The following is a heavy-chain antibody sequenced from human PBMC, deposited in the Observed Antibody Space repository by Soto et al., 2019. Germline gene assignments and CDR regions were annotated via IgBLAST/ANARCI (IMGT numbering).Heavy chain of an antibody. CDR3: ARHREDYYYDSSGYSAVRGNWFDP. Sequence: SETLSLTCTVSGGSMSPYYWSWIRQAPGVGLEWIAYVYYSGYTHYNPSLKSRVTISVDTSKNQFSLKLTSVTAADTAVYYCARHREDYYYDSSGYSAVRGNWFDPWGQGTLVTVSS. CDR2: VYYSGYT. CDR1: GGSMSPYY. V-gene: IGHV4-59*01. J-gene: IGHJ5*02. D-gene: IGHD3-22*01.